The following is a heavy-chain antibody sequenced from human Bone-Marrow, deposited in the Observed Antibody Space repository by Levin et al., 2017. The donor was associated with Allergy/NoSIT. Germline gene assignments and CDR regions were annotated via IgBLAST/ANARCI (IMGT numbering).Heavy chain of an antibody. CDR1: GFTFSSYG. J-gene: IGHJ4*02. CDR3: AKNGGEIGPRGCDY. D-gene: IGHD2-21*01. Sequence: PGGSLRLSCAASGFTFSSYGMHWVRQAPGKGLEWVAVIAYDGSNKYYADSVKGRFTISRDNSKNTLYLQMNSLRAEDTAVYYCAKNGGEIGPRGCDYWGQGTLVTVSS. CDR2: IAYDGSNK. V-gene: IGHV3-30*18.